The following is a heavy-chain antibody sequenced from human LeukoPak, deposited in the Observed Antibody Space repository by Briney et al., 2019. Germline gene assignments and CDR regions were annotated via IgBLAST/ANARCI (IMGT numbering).Heavy chain of an antibody. D-gene: IGHD2-15*01. CDR2: ISYDGSNK. CDR3: AKGPVLYCSGGSCYSADYHGMDV. Sequence: PGGSLRLSRAASGFTFSSYAMHWVRQAPGKALEWVAAISYDGSNKYYADSVKGRFTISRDNAKNTLYLQMNSLRAEDTAVYYWAKGPVLYCSGGSCYSADYHGMDVWGQGTTVTVSS. CDR1: GFTFSSYA. J-gene: IGHJ6*02. V-gene: IGHV3-30*04.